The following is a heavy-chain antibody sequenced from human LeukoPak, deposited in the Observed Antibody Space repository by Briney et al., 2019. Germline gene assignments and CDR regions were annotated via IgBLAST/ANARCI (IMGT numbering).Heavy chain of an antibody. V-gene: IGHV1-2*02. J-gene: IGHJ3*02. CDR1: GYTFTGYY. CDR2: INPNSGGT. Sequence: ASVKVSCKASGYTFTGYYMHWVRQAPGQGLEWMGWINPNSGGTNYAQKFQGRVTMTRDTSISTAYMELSRLRSDDTAVYYCARGCSGGSCYSADAFDIWGQGTMVTVSS. D-gene: IGHD2-15*01. CDR3: ARGCSGGSCYSADAFDI.